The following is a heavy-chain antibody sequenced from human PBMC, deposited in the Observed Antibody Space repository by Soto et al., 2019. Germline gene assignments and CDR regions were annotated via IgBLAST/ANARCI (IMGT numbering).Heavy chain of an antibody. V-gene: IGHV1-18*01. CDR2: ISAYNGNT. Sequence: ASVKVSCKASGYTFTSYGISWVRQAPGQGLEWMGWISAYNGNTNYAQKLQGRVTMTTDTSTSTAYMELRSLRSDDTAVYYCARESDDFWSGYYFDYWGQGTLVTVSS. D-gene: IGHD3-3*01. CDR3: ARESDDFWSGYYFDY. CDR1: GYTFTSYG. J-gene: IGHJ4*02.